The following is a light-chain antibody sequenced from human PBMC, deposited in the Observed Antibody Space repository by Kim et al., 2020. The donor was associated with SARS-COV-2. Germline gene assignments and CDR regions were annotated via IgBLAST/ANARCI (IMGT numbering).Light chain of an antibody. CDR1: QAISNN. V-gene: IGKV1-33*01. CDR2: DAS. J-gene: IGKJ5*01. Sequence: GSEGERVTFPCQARQAISNNLNWNQQKQGKAPNHLINDASNLEAGVQSSSSGSGSGKDFTFTISSLQPEDIATYYCQRYDNLPITFGQGTRLEIK. CDR3: QRYDNLPIT.